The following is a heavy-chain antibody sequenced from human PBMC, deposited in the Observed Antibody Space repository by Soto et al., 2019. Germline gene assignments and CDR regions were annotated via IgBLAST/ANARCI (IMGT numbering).Heavy chain of an antibody. CDR1: GDSIRHGYRY. V-gene: IGHV4-39*01. CDR3: VSNPTSPSGFDS. Sequence: QVQLQEAGPGFVRPSETLALRCSVSGDSIRHGYRYWGWIRQPPGKGLEWIGTIYYIGTTYYNPSLKIRLTKSGDTSENQFSLLVTSVTAADTAFYYCVSNPTSPSGFDSWCQGTLVTVSS. D-gene: IGHD2-8*01. J-gene: IGHJ5*01. CDR2: IYYIGTT.